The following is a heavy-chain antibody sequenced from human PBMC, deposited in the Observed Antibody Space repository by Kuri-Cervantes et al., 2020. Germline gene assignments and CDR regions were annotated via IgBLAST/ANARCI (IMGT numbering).Heavy chain of an antibody. CDR2: INSDGSST. Sequence: GGSLRPSCAGSGFTFSSYWMHWVRQAPGKGLVWVSRINSDGSSTSYADSVKGRFTISRDNAKNTLYLQMHSLRAEDTAVYYCARDPGIAAAAQYWFDPWGQGTLVTVSS. CDR3: ARDPGIAAAAQYWFDP. J-gene: IGHJ5*02. D-gene: IGHD6-13*01. V-gene: IGHV3-74*01. CDR1: GFTFSSYW.